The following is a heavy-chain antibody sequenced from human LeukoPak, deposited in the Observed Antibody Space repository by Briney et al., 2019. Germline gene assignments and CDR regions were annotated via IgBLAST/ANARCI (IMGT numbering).Heavy chain of an antibody. CDR3: AREQYYYDSSGPHDAFDI. Sequence: GGSLRLSCAASGFTFSSYGMHWVRQAPGKGLEWVAVIWYDGSNKYYADSVKGRFTISRDNSKNTLYLQMNSLRAEDTAVCYCAREQYYYDSSGPHDAFDIWGQGTMVTVSS. J-gene: IGHJ3*02. D-gene: IGHD3-22*01. CDR2: IWYDGSNK. V-gene: IGHV3-33*01. CDR1: GFTFSSYG.